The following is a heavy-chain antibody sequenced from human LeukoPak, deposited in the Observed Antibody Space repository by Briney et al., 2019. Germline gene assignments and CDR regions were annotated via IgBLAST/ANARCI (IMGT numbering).Heavy chain of an antibody. V-gene: IGHV3-11*06. J-gene: IGHJ3*02. CDR1: GFTFSDYY. CDR2: ISSSSTYI. CDR3: AGDYEGNLAFDI. D-gene: IGHD4-23*01. Sequence: KPGGSLRLSCAASGFTFSDYYMSWIRQAPGKGLEWVSSISSSSTYIYYADSLEGRFTISRDNVRNSLYLQMNSLRAEDTAVYYCAGDYEGNLAFDIWGQGTMVTVSS.